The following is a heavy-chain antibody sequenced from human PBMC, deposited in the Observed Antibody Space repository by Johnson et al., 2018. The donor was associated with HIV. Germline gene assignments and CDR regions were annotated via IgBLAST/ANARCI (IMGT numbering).Heavy chain of an antibody. J-gene: IGHJ3*02. CDR2: IGWNGLTI. D-gene: IGHD3-3*01. Sequence: VLLVESGGGLVQPGGSLRLSCAASGFSFDDYAMHWVRQVPGKGLEWVAGIGWNGLTIGYVDSVKGRFTISRNAATNSLYLRMDSLRTEDTAFYYCAKDKALRTIFGVVGPGAFDIWGQGTMVTVSS. CDR1: GFSFDDYA. V-gene: IGHV3-9*01. CDR3: AKDKALRTIFGVVGPGAFDI.